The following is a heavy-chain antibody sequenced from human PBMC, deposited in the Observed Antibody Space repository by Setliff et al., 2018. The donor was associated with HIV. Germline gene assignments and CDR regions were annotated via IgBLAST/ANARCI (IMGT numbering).Heavy chain of an antibody. CDR3: ARRVPPIPSGDLDY. D-gene: IGHD4-17*01. J-gene: IGHJ4*02. CDR2: INPNSSDT. CDR1: GYTLTGYY. V-gene: IGHV1-2*02. Sequence: ASVKVSCKASGYTLTGYYMNWVRQAPGQGLEWMGWINPNSSDTNYAQKFQGRVTMTRDTSISTAYMDLSRLRSDDTAVYYCARRVPPIPSGDLDYWGQGTLVTVSS.